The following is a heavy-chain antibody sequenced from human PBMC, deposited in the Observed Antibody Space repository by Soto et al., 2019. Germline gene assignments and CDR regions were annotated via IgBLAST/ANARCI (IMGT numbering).Heavy chain of an antibody. D-gene: IGHD3-3*01. CDR2: FDPEDGET. Sequence: ASVKVSCKVSGYTLTELSMHWVRQAPGKGLEWMGGFDPEDGETIYAQKFQGRVTMTEDTSTDTAYMELSSLRSEDTAVYYCATFASDDFWSAKAYFDYWGQGTLVTVYS. CDR3: ATFASDDFWSAKAYFDY. V-gene: IGHV1-24*01. CDR1: GYTLTELS. J-gene: IGHJ4*02.